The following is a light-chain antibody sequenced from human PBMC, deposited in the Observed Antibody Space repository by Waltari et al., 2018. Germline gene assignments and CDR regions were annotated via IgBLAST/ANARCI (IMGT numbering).Light chain of an antibody. CDR2: EVT. Sequence: QSGLTQPASVSASPGPSITTSCTGTRSSVGNYNLVPWYQQYPGKAPKLMVYEVTRRSSGVSERFSGSKSGNTASLTIYGLQSEDEADYYCCSYAGLGIYVFGTGTKVTVL. V-gene: IGLV2-23*02. CDR3: CSYAGLGIYV. CDR1: RSSVGNYNL. J-gene: IGLJ1*01.